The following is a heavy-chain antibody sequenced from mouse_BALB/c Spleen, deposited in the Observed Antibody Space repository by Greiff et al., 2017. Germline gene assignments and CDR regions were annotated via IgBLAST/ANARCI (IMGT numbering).Heavy chain of an antibody. J-gene: IGHJ3*01. D-gene: IGHD2-4*01. Sequence: EVQVVESGGDLVKPGGSLKLSCAASGFTFSSYGMSWVRQTPDKRLEWVATISSGGSYTYYPDSVKGRFTISRDNAKNTLYLQMSSLKSEDTAMYYCARVMITGGFAYWGQGTLVTVSA. CDR2: ISSGGSYT. CDR3: ARVMITGGFAY. V-gene: IGHV5-6*01. CDR1: GFTFSSYG.